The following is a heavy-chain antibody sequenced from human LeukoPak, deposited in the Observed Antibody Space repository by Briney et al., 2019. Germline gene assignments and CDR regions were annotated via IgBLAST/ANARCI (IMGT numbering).Heavy chain of an antibody. J-gene: IGHJ4*02. D-gene: IGHD3-22*01. CDR3: AKGRGDYYDSSGQFDY. CDR2: ISGSGGST. CDR1: GFTFSSYA. V-gene: IGHV3-23*01. Sequence: GGSLRLSCAASGFTFSSYAMSWVRQAPGKGLEWVSAISGSGGSTYYADSVKGRFTISRDNSKNTLYLQMNSLTAEDTAVYYCAKGRGDYYDSSGQFDYWGQGTLVTVSS.